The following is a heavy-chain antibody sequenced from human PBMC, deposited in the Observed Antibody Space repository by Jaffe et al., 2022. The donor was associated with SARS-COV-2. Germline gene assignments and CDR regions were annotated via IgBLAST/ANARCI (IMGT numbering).Heavy chain of an antibody. V-gene: IGHV3-23*01. CDR3: AKAAHSYGFWVLDFDY. D-gene: IGHD5-18*01. Sequence: EVQLLESGGGLVQPGGSLRLSCAASGFTFSSYAMSWVRQAPGKGLEWVSAISGSGGSTYYADSVKGRFTISRDNSKNTLYLQMNSLRAEDTAVYYCAKAAHSYGFWVLDFDYWGQGTLVTVSS. J-gene: IGHJ4*02. CDR2: ISGSGGST. CDR1: GFTFSSYA.